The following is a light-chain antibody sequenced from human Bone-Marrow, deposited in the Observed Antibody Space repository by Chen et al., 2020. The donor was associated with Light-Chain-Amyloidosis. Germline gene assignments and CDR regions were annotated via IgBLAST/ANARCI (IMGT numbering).Light chain of an antibody. CDR1: NLGSTS. J-gene: IGLJ3*02. V-gene: IGLV3-21*02. CDR2: DDS. Sequence: SYVLTQPSSVSVAPAQTATLACGGNNLGSTSVHWYQQTPGQAPLLVVYDDSDRPSGIPERLSGSNSGNTATLTISRVEAGDEADYYCQVWDRSSDRPVFGGGTKLTVL. CDR3: QVWDRSSDRPV.